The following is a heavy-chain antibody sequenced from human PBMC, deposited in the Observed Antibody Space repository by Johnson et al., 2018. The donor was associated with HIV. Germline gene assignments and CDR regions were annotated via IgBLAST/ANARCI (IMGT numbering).Heavy chain of an antibody. J-gene: IGHJ3*02. CDR3: GFDI. CDR2: IRFDGSTK. CDR1: GLSVSYGY. V-gene: IGHV3-30*02. Sequence: QVQLVESGGGLIQPGGSLRLSCAASGLSVSYGYMTWVRQAPGKGLEWVAFIRFDGSTKNYADSVKGRFTISSENSKNMLYVQMNSLRAEDTAVYCGGFDIWGQGTIVTVSS.